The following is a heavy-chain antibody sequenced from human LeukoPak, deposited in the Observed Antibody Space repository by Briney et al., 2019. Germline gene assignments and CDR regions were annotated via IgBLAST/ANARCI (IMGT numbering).Heavy chain of an antibody. CDR3: AKDQDLYAASSSWSH. V-gene: IGHV3-23*01. CDR2: ISGSGGST. D-gene: IGHD6-13*01. Sequence: GGSLRLSCAASGFTVSSYYMSWVRQAPGKGLEWVSAISGSGGSTYYADSVKGRFTISRDNSKNTLYLQMNSLRAEDTAVYYCAKDQDLYAASSSWSHWGQGTLVTVSS. CDR1: GFTVSSYY. J-gene: IGHJ4*02.